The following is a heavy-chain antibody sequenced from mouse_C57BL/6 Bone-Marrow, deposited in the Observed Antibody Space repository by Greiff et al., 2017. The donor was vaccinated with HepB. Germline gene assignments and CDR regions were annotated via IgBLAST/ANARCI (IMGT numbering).Heavy chain of an antibody. D-gene: IGHD1-1*01. CDR2: IDPSDSYT. J-gene: IGHJ3*01. Sequence: QVQLQQPGAELVRPGTSVKLSCKASGYTFTSYWMHWVKQRPGQGLEWIGVIDPSDSYTNYNQKFKGKATLTVDTSSSTAYMQLSSLTSEDSAVYYCARGYYGSGGWFADWGQGTLVTVSA. V-gene: IGHV1-59*01. CDR3: ARGYYGSGGWFAD. CDR1: GYTFTSYW.